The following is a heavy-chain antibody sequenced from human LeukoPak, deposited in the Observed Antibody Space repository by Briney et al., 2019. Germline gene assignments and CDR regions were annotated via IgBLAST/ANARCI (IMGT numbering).Heavy chain of an antibody. D-gene: IGHD4-23*01. J-gene: IGHJ4*02. CDR3: ARGLRWFDY. CDR1: GGSISSGGYS. V-gene: IGHV4-30-2*01. CDR2: IYHSGST. Sequence: PSQTLSLTCAVSGGSISSGGYSWSWIRQPPGKGLEWIGYIYHSGSTYYNPSLKSRVTISVDRSKNQFSLKLSSVTAADPAVYYCARGLRWFDYWGQGTLVTVSS.